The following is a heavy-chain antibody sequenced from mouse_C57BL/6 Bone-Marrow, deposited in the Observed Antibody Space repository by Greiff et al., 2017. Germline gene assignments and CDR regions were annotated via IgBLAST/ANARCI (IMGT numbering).Heavy chain of an antibody. V-gene: IGHV1-62-2*01. Sequence: QVQLQQSGAELVKPGASVKLSCKASGYTFTEYTIHWVKQRSGQGLEWIGWFYPGSGSIKYNEKFKDKATLTADKSSSTVYMELSRLTSDDSWVYFCARHETSLSNWPGAMDYWGQGTSVTVSS. D-gene: IGHD4-1*01. CDR3: ARHETSLSNWPGAMDY. J-gene: IGHJ4*01. CDR1: GYTFTEYT. CDR2: FYPGSGSI.